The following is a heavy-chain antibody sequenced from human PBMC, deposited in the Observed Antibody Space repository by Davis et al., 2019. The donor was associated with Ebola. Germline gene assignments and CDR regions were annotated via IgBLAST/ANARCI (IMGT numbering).Heavy chain of an antibody. Sequence: ASVKVSCKASGYTFTSYYMHWVRQPPGQGLEWMGIINPSGGSTSYAQKFQGRVTMTRDTSTSTVYMELSSLRSEDTAVYYCARDWDYDSSGSYYFDYWGQGTLVTVSS. CDR2: INPSGGST. D-gene: IGHD3-22*01. J-gene: IGHJ4*02. V-gene: IGHV1-46*01. CDR1: GYTFTSYY. CDR3: ARDWDYDSSGSYYFDY.